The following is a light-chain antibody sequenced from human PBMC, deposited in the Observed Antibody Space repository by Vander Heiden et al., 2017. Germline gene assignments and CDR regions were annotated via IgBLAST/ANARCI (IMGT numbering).Light chain of an antibody. CDR3: CSYAGSSTLV. J-gene: IGLJ3*02. V-gene: IGLV2-23*02. CDR2: EVS. CDR1: SSDVGSYNL. Sequence: QSALTQPASVSGSPGQSITISCTGTSSDVGSYNLVSWYQQHPGKAPKLMIDEVSKRPSGVSNRFSGSKSGNTASLTISGLQAEDEADDYCCSYAGSSTLVFGGGTKLTVL.